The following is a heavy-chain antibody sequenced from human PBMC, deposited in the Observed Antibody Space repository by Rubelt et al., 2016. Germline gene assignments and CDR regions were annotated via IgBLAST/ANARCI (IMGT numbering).Heavy chain of an antibody. V-gene: IGHV3-23*01. Sequence: EAQLLESGGGLVQPGGSLRLSCAASGFTFSSYAMSWVRQAPGKGLEWVSAIRGSGGSTYYAEPVKGRFTISRDNSKNTLYLQMNSLRAEDTAVYYCAKVGGGRVGAFDYWGQGTLVTVSS. CDR2: IRGSGGST. CDR3: AKVGGGRVGAFDY. D-gene: IGHD1-26*01. CDR1: GFTFSSYA. J-gene: IGHJ4*02.